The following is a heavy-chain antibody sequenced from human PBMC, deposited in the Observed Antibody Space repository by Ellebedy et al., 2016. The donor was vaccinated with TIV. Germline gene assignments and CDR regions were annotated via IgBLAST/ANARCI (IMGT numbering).Heavy chain of an antibody. J-gene: IGHJ4*02. Sequence: ASVKVSCKASGYTFSTYVMNWVRQAPGHGLDWMGWINTNTGNPTYAQGFTGRFLFSLDPSVSTAYLQISSLKAEDTAVYYCAREGVDSSTWSYWGQGTLVTVSS. CDR2: INTNTGNP. V-gene: IGHV7-4-1*02. CDR3: AREGVDSSTWSY. D-gene: IGHD6-13*01. CDR1: GYTFSTYV.